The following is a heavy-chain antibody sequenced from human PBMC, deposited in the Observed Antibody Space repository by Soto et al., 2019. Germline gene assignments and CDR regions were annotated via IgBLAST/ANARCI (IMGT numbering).Heavy chain of an antibody. J-gene: IGHJ5*02. CDR2: ISSSSSYI. CDR1: GFTFSSYS. D-gene: IGHD3-10*01. CDR3: ARDPGSASYYPSWFDP. V-gene: IGHV3-21*01. Sequence: EVQLVESGGGLVKPGGSLRLSCAASGFTFSSYSMNWVRQAPGKGLEWVSSISSSSSYIYYADSVKGRFTISRDNAKNSLYLQTNSLRADDTAVYYGARDPGSASYYPSWFDPWGQGTLVTVSS.